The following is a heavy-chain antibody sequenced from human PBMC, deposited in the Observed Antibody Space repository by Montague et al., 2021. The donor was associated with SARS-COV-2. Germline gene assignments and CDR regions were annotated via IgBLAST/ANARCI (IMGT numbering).Heavy chain of an antibody. CDR3: AKGQTSVAENFQH. J-gene: IGHJ1*01. Sequence: SLRLSCAASGFTFSSYAMNWVRQAPGKGLEWVSLIYNGGLDTFYADSVEGRFTISRDNSNNMLYLQMSSLRAEDTAVYYCAKGQTSVAENFQHWGQGTLVTVSS. CDR1: GFTFSSYA. CDR2: IYNGGLDT. V-gene: IGHV3-23*03.